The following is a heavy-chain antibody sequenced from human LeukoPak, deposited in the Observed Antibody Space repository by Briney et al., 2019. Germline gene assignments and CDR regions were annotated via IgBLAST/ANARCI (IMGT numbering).Heavy chain of an antibody. Sequence: GGSLRLSCAASGFTFSDYYMSWIRQAPGKGLEWVSAIRGSGIRTYYADSVNGRFAISRDNSKNTLYLQMNSLRAEDTAVYYCAKDRPDYYDSSGYYLRGYFDPWGQGTLVTVSS. D-gene: IGHD3-22*01. CDR1: GFTFSDYY. CDR3: AKDRPDYYDSSGYYLRGYFDP. V-gene: IGHV3-23*01. CDR2: IRGSGIRT. J-gene: IGHJ4*02.